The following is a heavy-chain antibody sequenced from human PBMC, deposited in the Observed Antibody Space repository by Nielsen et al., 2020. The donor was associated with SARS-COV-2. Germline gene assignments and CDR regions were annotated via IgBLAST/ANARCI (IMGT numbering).Heavy chain of an antibody. J-gene: IGHJ6*02. CDR3: ARSGGGMDV. D-gene: IGHD1-26*01. V-gene: IGHV3-23*01. Sequence: GESLKISCAASAFTFSSYAMNWVRQAPGKGLEWVSSISPSGGSKYYADSVKGRFTISRDNSKNTFYLQMNSLRAEDTAVYYCARSGGGMDVWGQGTTVTVSS. CDR2: ISPSGGSK. CDR1: AFTFSSYA.